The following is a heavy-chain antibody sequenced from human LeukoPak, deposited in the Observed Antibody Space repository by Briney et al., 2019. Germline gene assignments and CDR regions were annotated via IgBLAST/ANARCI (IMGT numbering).Heavy chain of an antibody. J-gene: IGHJ4*02. CDR2: INSDGSST. D-gene: IGHD5-24*01. Sequence: PGGSLRLSCAASGFTFSSYWMHWVRQAPGKGLVWVSRINSDGSSTSYADSVKGRFTISRDNARNTLYLQMNSLRAEDTAVYYCARGERWLQYNFDYWGQGTLVTVSS. V-gene: IGHV3-74*01. CDR3: ARGERWLQYNFDY. CDR1: GFTFSSYW.